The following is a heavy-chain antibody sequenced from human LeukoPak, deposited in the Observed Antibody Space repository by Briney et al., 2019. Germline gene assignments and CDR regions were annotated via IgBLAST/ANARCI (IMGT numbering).Heavy chain of an antibody. CDR2: ISAYNGNT. CDR3: ASGPTTSTAAGTLFDY. Sequence: ASVKVSCKASGYTFTSYGISWVRQAPGQGLEWMGWISAYNGNTNYAQKLQGRVTMTTDTSTSTAYMELRSLRSDDTAVYYCASGPTTSTAAGTLFDYWGQGTLVTVSS. J-gene: IGHJ4*02. V-gene: IGHV1-18*01. CDR1: GYTFTSYG. D-gene: IGHD6-13*01.